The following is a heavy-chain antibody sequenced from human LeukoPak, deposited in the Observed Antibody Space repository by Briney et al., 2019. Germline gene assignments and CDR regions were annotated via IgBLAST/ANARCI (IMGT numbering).Heavy chain of an antibody. D-gene: IGHD3-22*01. CDR1: GFTFSNYG. CDR2: IWFDGIRK. CDR3: ARDLEDSSPFGAFDM. V-gene: IGHV3-33*01. Sequence: GGSLRLSCAASGFTFSNYGMHWVRQVPGKGLEWVAAIWFDGIRKYYADSVKGRLTISRDNSKSALYLQMNSLSAEDTAVYYCARDLEDSSPFGAFDMWGQRTMVTVS. J-gene: IGHJ3*02.